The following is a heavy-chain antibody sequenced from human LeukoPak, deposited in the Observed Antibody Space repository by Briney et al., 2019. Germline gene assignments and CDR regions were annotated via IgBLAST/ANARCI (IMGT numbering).Heavy chain of an antibody. CDR2: IYYSGST. J-gene: IGHJ4*02. Sequence: SETLSLTCTVSGGSISSYYWSWIRQPPGKGLEWIGYIYYSGSTNYNPSLKSRVTISEDTSKNQFSLKLSSVTAADTAVYYCARIGYCVGEGPDYWGQGTLVTVSS. D-gene: IGHD2-21*01. CDR3: ARIGYCVGEGPDY. CDR1: GGSISSYY. V-gene: IGHV4-59*01.